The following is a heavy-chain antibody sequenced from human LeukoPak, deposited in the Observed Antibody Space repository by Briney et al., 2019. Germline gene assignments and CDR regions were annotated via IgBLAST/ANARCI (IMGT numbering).Heavy chain of an antibody. CDR2: ISSSGSTI. Sequence: GGSLRLSCAASGFTFDDYGMSWVRQAPGKGLEWVSYISSSGSTIYYADSVKGRFTISRDNAKNSLYLQMNSLRAEDTAVYYCARLLDCSSTSCYWYYFDYWGQGTLVTVSS. J-gene: IGHJ4*02. CDR3: ARLLDCSSTSCYWYYFDY. V-gene: IGHV3-11*01. D-gene: IGHD2-2*01. CDR1: GFTFDDYG.